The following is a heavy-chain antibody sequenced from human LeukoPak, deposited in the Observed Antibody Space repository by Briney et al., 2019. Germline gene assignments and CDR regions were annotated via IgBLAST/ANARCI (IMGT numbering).Heavy chain of an antibody. CDR2: ISYDGSNK. CDR1: GFTFSSYG. J-gene: IGHJ6*02. V-gene: IGHV3-30*18. CDR3: AKDGPSTTCYGMDV. D-gene: IGHD5-12*01. Sequence: GGSLRLSCAASGFTFSSYGMHWVRQAPGKGLEWVAVISYDGSNKYYADSVKGRFTISRDNSKNTLYLQMNSLRAEDTAVYYCAKDGPSTTCYGMDVWGQGTTVTVSS.